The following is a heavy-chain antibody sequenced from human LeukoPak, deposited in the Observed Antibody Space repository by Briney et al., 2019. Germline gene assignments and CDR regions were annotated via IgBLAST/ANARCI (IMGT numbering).Heavy chain of an antibody. CDR2: ISGSGGST. CDR1: GFTFSSYA. D-gene: IGHD5-12*01. CDR3: ARGGYAHFYYYYGMDV. V-gene: IGHV3-23*01. J-gene: IGHJ6*02. Sequence: GGSLRLSCAASGFTFSSYAMSWVRQAPGKGLEWVSAISGSGGSTYYADSVKGRFTISRDNSKNTLYLQMNSLRAEDTAVYYCARGGYAHFYYYYGMDVWGQGTTVTVSS.